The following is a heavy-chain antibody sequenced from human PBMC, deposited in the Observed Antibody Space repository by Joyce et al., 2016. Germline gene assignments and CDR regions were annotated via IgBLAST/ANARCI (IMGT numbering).Heavy chain of an antibody. D-gene: IGHD6-13*01. Sequence: QEQLEESGGGVVQPGTSLRLSCAASGFTFSPYAMHGVRQGPGKGLEWVAIISYDGPNKFYADSVKGRFTISRDNSKNTLYLQMNSLTVEDTGVYYCARRSGIPAGRKPGAFDIWGQGTLVTVSS. CDR2: ISYDGPNK. CDR3: ARRSGIPAGRKPGAFDI. J-gene: IGHJ3*02. CDR1: GFTFSPYA. V-gene: IGHV3-30*04.